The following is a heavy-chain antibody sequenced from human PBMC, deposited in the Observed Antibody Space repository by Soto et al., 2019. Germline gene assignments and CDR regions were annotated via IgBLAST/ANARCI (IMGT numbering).Heavy chain of an antibody. Sequence: GSLRLSCAASGFTFSNCGMSWVRQTPGKGLEWVSYISDSGATKHYADSVKGRFTISRDNGKDSLYLQMNSLRDEDTAVYFCARCSRNSCYSYGVDVWGQGATVTVSS. CDR1: GFTFSNCG. J-gene: IGHJ6*02. V-gene: IGHV3-48*02. CDR2: ISDSGATK. CDR3: ARCSRNSCYSYGVDV. D-gene: IGHD2-15*01.